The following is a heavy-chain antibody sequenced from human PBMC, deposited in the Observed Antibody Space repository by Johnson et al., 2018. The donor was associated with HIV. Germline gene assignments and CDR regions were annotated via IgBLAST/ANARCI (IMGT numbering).Heavy chain of an antibody. V-gene: IGHV3-7*05. CDR3: ARKGDAFDI. Sequence: VRLVESGGGLVQPGGSLRLSCADSGFTFSNYWMTWVRQAPGKGLEWVANINLDGSEKYYVDSVKGRFTISRDNAKNSLHLQMNSLRADDTAVYYCARKGDAFDIWGQGTMVTVSS. CDR2: INLDGSEK. CDR1: GFTFSNYW. J-gene: IGHJ3*02.